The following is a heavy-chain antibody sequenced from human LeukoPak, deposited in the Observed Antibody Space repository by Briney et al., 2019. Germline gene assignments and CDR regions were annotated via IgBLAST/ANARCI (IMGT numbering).Heavy chain of an antibody. D-gene: IGHD1-26*01. CDR3: ARVSSPYREIDY. Sequence: SQTLSLTCTVSGGSISSGGYYWSWIRQHPGKGLEWIGYIYYSGSTYYNPSLKSRVTISVDTSKNQFSLKLSSVTAADTAVYYCARVSSPYREIDYWGQRTLVTVSS. CDR1: GGSISSGGYY. V-gene: IGHV4-31*03. J-gene: IGHJ4*02. CDR2: IYYSGST.